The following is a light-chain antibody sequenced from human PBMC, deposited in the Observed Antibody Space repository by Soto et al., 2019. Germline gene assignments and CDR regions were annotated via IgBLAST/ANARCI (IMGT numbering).Light chain of an antibody. CDR3: QQRSNWPLT. V-gene: IGKV3-11*01. Sequence: EIVLTQSPATLSLSPGERATLSCRASQSISSHLAWYQQKLGQAPRLLIYDASNRATGVPARFSGGGSGTDFTLTISSLEPEDFAVYYCQQRSNWPLTFGQGTRLEI. CDR2: DAS. CDR1: QSISSH. J-gene: IGKJ5*01.